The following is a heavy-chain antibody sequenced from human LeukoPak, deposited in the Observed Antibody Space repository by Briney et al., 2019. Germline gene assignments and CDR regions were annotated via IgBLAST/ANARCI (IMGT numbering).Heavy chain of an antibody. CDR1: GFTFSSYG. CDR2: IRYDGSNK. CDR3: AKDQDVVVAATQGGNDY. J-gene: IGHJ4*02. Sequence: GGSLRLSCAASGFTFSSYGMHWVRQAPGKGLEWVAFIRYDGSNKYYADSVKGRFTISRDNSKNTLYLQMNSLRAEDTAVYYCAKDQDVVVAATQGGNDYWGQGTLVTVSS. D-gene: IGHD2-15*01. V-gene: IGHV3-30*02.